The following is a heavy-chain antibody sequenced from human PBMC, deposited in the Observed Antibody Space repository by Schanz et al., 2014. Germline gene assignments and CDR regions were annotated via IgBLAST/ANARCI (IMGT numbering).Heavy chain of an antibody. D-gene: IGHD3-16*01. J-gene: IGHJ5*02. CDR1: GSDIRGFH. CDR2: IAYSGST. Sequence: QVQLQESGPGQVRPSETLSLTSTVSGSDIRGFHWSWIRQSPVKGLEWIGYIAYSGSTNYNPSLQSRVTISLDTSQSQFSLRLTSGSSADTAMYYCARVGRNSYGFTSRLDAWGQGTLVSVSS. V-gene: IGHV4-59*13. CDR3: ARVGRNSYGFTSRLDA.